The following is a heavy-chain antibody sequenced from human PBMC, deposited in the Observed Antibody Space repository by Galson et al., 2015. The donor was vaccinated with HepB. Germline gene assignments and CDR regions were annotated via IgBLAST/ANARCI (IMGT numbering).Heavy chain of an antibody. CDR3: ARLERGYNAAFDY. V-gene: IGHV4-39*01. Sequence: SETLSLTCTVSGGSISTSSYYWGWIRQPPGTGLEWIGSIYYRGTTYYNPSLKSRVTITVDTSKNQFSLKMNSVAAADTAVYYCARLERGYNAAFDYWGQGTLVTVS. J-gene: IGHJ4*02. CDR2: IYYRGTT. D-gene: IGHD3-22*01. CDR1: GGSISTSSYY.